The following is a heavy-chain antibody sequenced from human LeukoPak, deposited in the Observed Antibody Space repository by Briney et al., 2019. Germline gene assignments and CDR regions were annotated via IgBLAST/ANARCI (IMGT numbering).Heavy chain of an antibody. CDR2: ISSSSSYI. CDR1: GFTFSSYS. J-gene: IGHJ5*02. V-gene: IGHV3-21*01. Sequence: PGGSLRLSCAASGFTFSSYSMNWVRQAPGKGLEWVSSISSSSSYIYYADSVKGRFTIPRDNAKNSLYLQMNSLRAEDTAVYYCARSHGVVVVPAALQPWGQGTLVTVSS. D-gene: IGHD2-2*01. CDR3: ARSHGVVVVPAALQP.